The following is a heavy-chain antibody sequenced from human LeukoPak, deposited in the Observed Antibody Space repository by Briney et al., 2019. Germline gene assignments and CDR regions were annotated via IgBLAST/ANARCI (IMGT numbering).Heavy chain of an antibody. V-gene: IGHV3-23*01. CDR3: AKQSAGSAAWYSLHYDF. J-gene: IGHJ4*02. D-gene: IGHD6-13*01. CDR1: GFTLSSYA. Sequence: GSLRLSCAASGFTLSSYAMTWVRQAPGRGLEWVSSVDGGGGGTYYADSVKGRFTIPRDNSKDTLYLQMNGLRAEDTAVYFCAKQSAGSAAWYSLHYDFWGQGTLVTVSS. CDR2: VDGGGGGT.